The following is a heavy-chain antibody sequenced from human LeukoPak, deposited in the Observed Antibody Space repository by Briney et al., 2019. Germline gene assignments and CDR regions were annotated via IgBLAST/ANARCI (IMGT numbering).Heavy chain of an antibody. J-gene: IGHJ5*02. D-gene: IGHD2-2*01. CDR3: ARGEAGYCSSTSCYGFRWFDP. V-gene: IGHV4-34*01. Sequence: SETLSLTCAVYGGSFSGYYWSWIRQPPGKGLEWIGEINHTGSTNYNPSLKSRVTISVDTSKNQFSLKLSSVTAADTATYYCARGEAGYCSSTSCYGFRWFDPWGQGTLVTVSS. CDR1: GGSFSGYY. CDR2: INHTGST.